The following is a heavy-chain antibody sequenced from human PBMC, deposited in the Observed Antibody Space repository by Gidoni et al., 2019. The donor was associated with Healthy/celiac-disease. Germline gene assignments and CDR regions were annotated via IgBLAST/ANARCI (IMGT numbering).Heavy chain of an antibody. Sequence: EVQLVEAGGGQVKPGGCLRLSCAASGFTFSSYSMNWVRQAPGKGLEWVSSISSSSSYIYYADSVKGRFTIYRDNDKNSLYLQMNSLRAEDTAVYYCARSIAVAGTPGYWGQGTLVTVSS. V-gene: IGHV3-21*01. D-gene: IGHD6-19*01. CDR2: ISSSSSYI. CDR1: GFTFSSYS. J-gene: IGHJ4*02. CDR3: ARSIAVAGTPGY.